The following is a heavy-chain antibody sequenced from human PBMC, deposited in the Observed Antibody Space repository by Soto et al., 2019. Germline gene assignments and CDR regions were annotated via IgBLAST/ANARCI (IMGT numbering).Heavy chain of an antibody. V-gene: IGHV1-18*04. D-gene: IGHD3-22*01. CDR1: GYTFTIYG. J-gene: IGHJ4*02. CDR2: ISGYNGNT. Sequence: QVQLVQSGAEVKKPGASVRVSCKASGYTFTIYGISWVRQAPGQGLEWMGWISGYNGNTDYAQNLQDRVTLTTDASTSSVYMELRSCRSDDTAVYYCARVDYYDSSGYYGYWGQGTLITGSS. CDR3: ARVDYYDSSGYYGY.